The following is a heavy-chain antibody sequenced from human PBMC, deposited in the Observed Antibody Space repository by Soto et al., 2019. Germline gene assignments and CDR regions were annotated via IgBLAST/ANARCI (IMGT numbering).Heavy chain of an antibody. Sequence: QITLKESGPTLVKPTQTLTLTCTFSGFSLSTSGVGVGWIRQPTGKALEWLALIYWDDDKRYSPSLKSRLTITKDTFKNQVVLTMTNMDPVDTATYYCAHRPSYCSGGSCYSGFDYWGQGTLVTVSS. D-gene: IGHD2-15*01. V-gene: IGHV2-5*02. CDR3: AHRPSYCSGGSCYSGFDY. CDR2: IYWDDDK. CDR1: GFSLSTSGVG. J-gene: IGHJ4*02.